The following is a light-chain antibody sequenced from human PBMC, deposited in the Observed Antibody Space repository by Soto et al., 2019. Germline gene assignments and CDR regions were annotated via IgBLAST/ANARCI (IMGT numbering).Light chain of an antibody. CDR3: QQYYTTPYT. Sequence: DIVMTQSPDSLAVSLGERATINCKSSQSVLYSSNNKNYLAWYQQKPGQPPKLLIYWSSTRESGVPDRFNGSGSGTDFTLTISRLQAEDVEVYYCQQYYTTPYTFGQGTKLGI. V-gene: IGKV4-1*01. CDR2: WSS. J-gene: IGKJ2*01. CDR1: QSVLYSSNNKNY.